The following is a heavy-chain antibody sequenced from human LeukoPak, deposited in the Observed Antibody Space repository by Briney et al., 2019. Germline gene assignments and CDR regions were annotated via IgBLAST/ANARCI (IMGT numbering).Heavy chain of an antibody. CDR3: AKAARYFDWLGPPDFDY. Sequence: PGGSLRLSCAASGFTFDDYAMHWVRQAPGKGLEWVSGISWKGGDIGYADFVKGRFTISRDNAKNSLYLQMNSLRAEDTALYYCAKAARYFDWLGPPDFDYWGQGTLVTVSS. CDR2: ISWKGGDI. V-gene: IGHV3-9*01. CDR1: GFTFDDYA. D-gene: IGHD3-9*01. J-gene: IGHJ4*02.